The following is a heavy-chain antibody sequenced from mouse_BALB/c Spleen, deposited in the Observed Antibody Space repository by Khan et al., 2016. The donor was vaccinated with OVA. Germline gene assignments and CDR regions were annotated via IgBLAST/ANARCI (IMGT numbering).Heavy chain of an antibody. CDR1: GYTFTSYW. CDR2: IYPSDSYT. Sequence: VQLQQPGAELVRPGASVRLSCKASGYTFTSYWINWVKQRPGQGLEWIGNIYPSDSYTNYNQKFKDKATLTVDKSSSTAYMQLSSPTSEDSAVYYCTRGDPGNFDYWGQGTTLTVSS. J-gene: IGHJ2*01. CDR3: TRGDPGNFDY. D-gene: IGHD2-13*01. V-gene: IGHV1-69*02.